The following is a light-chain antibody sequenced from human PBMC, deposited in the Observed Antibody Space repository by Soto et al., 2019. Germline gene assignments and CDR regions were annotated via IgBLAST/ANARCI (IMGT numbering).Light chain of an antibody. CDR2: KAS. Sequence: DIQMTQSPSTLSPSVGDRVTITCRASQSISSWLAWYQQKPGKAPKLLIYKASSLESGVPSRFSGSRSGTEFTLTISSLQPDDFATYYCQQYNSYSLTFGGGTKVEIK. J-gene: IGKJ4*01. CDR3: QQYNSYSLT. V-gene: IGKV1-5*03. CDR1: QSISSW.